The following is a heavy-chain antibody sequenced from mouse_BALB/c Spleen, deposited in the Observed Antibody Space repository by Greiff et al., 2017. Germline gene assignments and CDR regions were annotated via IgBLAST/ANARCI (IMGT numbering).Heavy chain of an antibody. J-gene: IGHJ3*01. CDR3: NAGGYGNYEAY. D-gene: IGHD2-10*02. Sequence: EVKLVESGAELVRPGSSVKISCKASGYAFSSYWMNWVKQRPEQGLEWIGWIDPENGDTEYAPKFQGKATMTADTSSNTAYLQLSSLTSEDTAVYYCNAGGYGNYEAYWGQGTLVTVSA. CDR1: GYAFSSYW. V-gene: IGHV14-4*02. CDR2: IDPENGDT.